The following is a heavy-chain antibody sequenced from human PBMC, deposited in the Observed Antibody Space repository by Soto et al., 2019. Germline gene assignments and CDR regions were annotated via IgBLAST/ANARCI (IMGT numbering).Heavy chain of an antibody. CDR2: IIPIFGTA. CDR3: ARDTVVPADTDAFDI. CDR1: GVTFSSYA. D-gene: IGHD2-2*01. V-gene: IGHV1-69*13. Sequence: ASVKVSCKASGVTFSSYAISWVRQAPGQGLEWMGGIIPIFGTANYAQKFQGRVTITADESTSTAYMELSSLRSEDTAVYYCARDTVVPADTDAFDIWGQGTMVTVSS. J-gene: IGHJ3*02.